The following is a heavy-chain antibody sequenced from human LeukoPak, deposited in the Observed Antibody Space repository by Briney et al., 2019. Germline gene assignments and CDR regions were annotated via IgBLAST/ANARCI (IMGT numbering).Heavy chain of an antibody. J-gene: IGHJ6*02. CDR1: GGSFSGYY. V-gene: IGHV4-34*01. CDR3: ARGHYGRLYGMDV. CDR2: INHSGST. Sequence: PSETLSLTCAVYGGSFSGYYWSWIRQPPGKGLEWIGEINHSGSTNYNPSLKSRVTISVDTSKNQFSLKLSSVTAADTAVYYCARGHYGRLYGMDVWGQGTTVTVSS. D-gene: IGHD4-17*01.